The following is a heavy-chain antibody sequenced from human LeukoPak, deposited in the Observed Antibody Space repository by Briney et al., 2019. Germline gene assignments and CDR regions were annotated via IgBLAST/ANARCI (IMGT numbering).Heavy chain of an antibody. D-gene: IGHD6-19*01. CDR2: INWNGGST. CDR1: GFTFDDYG. V-gene: IGHV3-20*04. CDR3: AGGDSSGWYFDY. Sequence: PGGSLRLSCAASGFTFDDYGMSWVRQAPGKGLEWVSGINWNGGSTGYADSVKGRFTISRDNAKNSLYLQMNSLRAEDTALYYCAGGDSSGWYFDYWGQGILVTVSS. J-gene: IGHJ4*02.